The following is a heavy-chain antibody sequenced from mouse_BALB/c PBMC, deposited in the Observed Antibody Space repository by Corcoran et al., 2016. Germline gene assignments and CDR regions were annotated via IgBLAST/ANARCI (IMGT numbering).Heavy chain of an antibody. CDR3: ARALYYGSSLYAMDY. CDR2: INPYNDGT. D-gene: IGHD1-1*01. CDR1: GYTFTSYV. V-gene: IGHV1S136*01. Sequence: EVQLQQSGPELVKPGASVKMSCKASGYTFTSYVMHWVKQKPGQGLEWIGYINPYNDGTKYNEKFKGKATLTSDKSSSTAYMELSSLTSEDSAVYYCARALYYGSSLYAMDYWGQGTSVTVSS. J-gene: IGHJ4*01.